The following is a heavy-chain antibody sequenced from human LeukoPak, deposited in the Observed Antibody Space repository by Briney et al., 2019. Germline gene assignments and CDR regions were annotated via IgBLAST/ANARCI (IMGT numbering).Heavy chain of an antibody. CDR3: TRNSGWYGVS. J-gene: IGHJ4*02. CDR2: IDYSGDTT. D-gene: IGHD6-19*01. Sequence: LSLTCTVSGYSISSGYYWGWIGQPPGKGLEWVSWIDYSGDTTYYADSAKGRFTISRDNAKSTLFLQLRNLRADDTAVFYWTRNSGWYGVSWGQGALVTVSS. CDR1: GYSISSGYY. V-gene: IGHV3-23*01.